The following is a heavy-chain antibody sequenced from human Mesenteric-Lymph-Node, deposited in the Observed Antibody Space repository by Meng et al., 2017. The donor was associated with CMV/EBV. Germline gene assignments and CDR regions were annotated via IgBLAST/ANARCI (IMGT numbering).Heavy chain of an antibody. CDR2: INWNGGST. J-gene: IGHJ3*02. Sequence: GGSLRLSCAASGFTFDDYGMSWVRQAPGKGLEWVSGINWNGGSTGYADSVKGRFTISRDNAKNSLYLQMNSLRAEDTALYYCARLDKWELQGSAFDIWGQGTMVTVSS. V-gene: IGHV3-20*04. D-gene: IGHD1-26*01. CDR3: ARLDKWELQGSAFDI. CDR1: GFTFDDYG.